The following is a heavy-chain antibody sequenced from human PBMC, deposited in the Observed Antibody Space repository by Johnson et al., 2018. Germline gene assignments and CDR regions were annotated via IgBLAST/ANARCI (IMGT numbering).Heavy chain of an antibody. CDR3: TTVSGSWYFYYYYYMDV. V-gene: IGHV3-15*07. J-gene: IGHJ6*03. D-gene: IGHD6-13*01. CDR1: GFTFTNAW. Sequence: VQLVESGGGLVKXGGSXRLXCAASGFTFTNAWMNWVRQAPGKGVEWVGRXKSKPDGGTIHYXAPWTGRFIISRDDSKNTLYVQMNSLKTEDTAVYYCTTVSGSWYFYYYYYMDVWGKGTTVTVSS. CDR2: XKSKPDGGTI.